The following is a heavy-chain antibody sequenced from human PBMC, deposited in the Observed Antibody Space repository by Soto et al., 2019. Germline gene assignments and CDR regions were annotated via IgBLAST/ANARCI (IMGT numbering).Heavy chain of an antibody. CDR2: IYWDDDK. J-gene: IGHJ4*02. CDR3: AHSTLHHDFDY. Sequence: QITLKESGPTLVKPTQTLTLTCTLSGVSLSTSGVGVGWIRQPPGKALEWLAVIYWDDDKRYSPSLKSRLTHNKDTSKNQAVLTMSNMDPADTATYYCAHSTLHHDFDYWGQGTLVTGSS. CDR1: GVSLSTSGVG. V-gene: IGHV2-5*02.